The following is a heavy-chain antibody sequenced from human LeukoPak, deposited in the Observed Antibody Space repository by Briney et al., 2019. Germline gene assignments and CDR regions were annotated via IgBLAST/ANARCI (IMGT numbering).Heavy chain of an antibody. V-gene: IGHV4-4*07. J-gene: IGHJ4*02. CDR3: AREGYCSGGSCGYFDY. CDR1: GGSISNFH. CDR2: IYSSGTT. Sequence: SETLTLTCTVSGGSISNFHWSWVRQPAGKGLEWIGRIYSSGTTNYSPSLKSRVTMSIDTSKNQFSLRLNSVTAADTAVYFCAREGYCSGGSCGYFDYWGQGTLVTVSS. D-gene: IGHD2-15*01.